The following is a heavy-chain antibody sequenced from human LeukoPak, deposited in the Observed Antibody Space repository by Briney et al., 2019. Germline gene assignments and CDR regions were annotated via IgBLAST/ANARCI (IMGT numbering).Heavy chain of an antibody. CDR3: ARAATGYSSSWSEFDY. CDR2: ISAGADVI. CDR1: GFSFRDYP. V-gene: IGHV3-23*01. Sequence: GGSLRLSCEAAGFSFRDYPMGWVRRASGKRLEWVSGISAGADVIFYADPVKGRFTISRDNSKNTLCLQMNSLRAEDSAEYYCARAATGYSSSWSEFDYWGQGTLVTVSS. D-gene: IGHD6-13*01. J-gene: IGHJ4*02.